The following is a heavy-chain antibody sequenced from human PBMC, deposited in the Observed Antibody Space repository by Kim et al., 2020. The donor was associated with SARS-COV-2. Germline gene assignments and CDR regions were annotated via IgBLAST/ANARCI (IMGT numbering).Heavy chain of an antibody. CDR3: ARRQYSSPPGMVAG. Sequence: SETLSLTCSVSGGSVTSYYWSWIRQPPGKGLEWMGYIYYSGSTNYNPSLRSRVTISVDTTKNQFSLKLSSVTAADTAVYCCARRQYSSPPGMVAGWGQGT. V-gene: IGHV4-59*02. CDR1: GGSVTSYY. J-gene: IGHJ4*02. CDR2: IYYSGST. D-gene: IGHD6-6*01.